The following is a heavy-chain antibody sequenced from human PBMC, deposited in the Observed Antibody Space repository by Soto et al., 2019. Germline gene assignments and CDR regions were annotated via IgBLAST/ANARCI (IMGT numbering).Heavy chain of an antibody. Sequence: ASVKVSCKASGYTFSSSNIYWVRQAKGQGLEWMGWMNPNSGDKGYAQKFLDRITMTRDTTIRTAYLELSGLTSEDTAVYYCARGGLYLEWFPWFHPWCQGPLVTVSS. CDR2: MNPNSGDK. J-gene: IGHJ5*02. D-gene: IGHD3-3*01. CDR1: GYTFSSSN. V-gene: IGHV1-8*01. CDR3: ARGGLYLEWFPWFHP.